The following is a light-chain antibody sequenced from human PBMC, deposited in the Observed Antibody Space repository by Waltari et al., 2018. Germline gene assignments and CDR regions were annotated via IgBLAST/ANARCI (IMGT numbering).Light chain of an antibody. CDR3: QQYDYWPWT. Sequence: EIVMPQSPATLSLSPGESATLSCRASQSLSSTFAWFQQKPGQPPRLLIYGTSTRAAGIPARFSGSGSGTDFSLTISSLQPEDFATYYCQQYDYWPWTFGQGTRVE. V-gene: IGKV3D-15*01. CDR2: GTS. J-gene: IGKJ1*01. CDR1: QSLSST.